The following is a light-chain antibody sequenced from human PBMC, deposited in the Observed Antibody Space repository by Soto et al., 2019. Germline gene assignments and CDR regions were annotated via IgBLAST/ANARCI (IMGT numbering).Light chain of an antibody. J-gene: IGKJ4*01. V-gene: IGKV3-11*01. CDR3: PHRRAWPVT. Sequence: EIVLTQSPATLSLSPGERATLSCRASQTVDTYLAWYQQKPGQSPILLIYDVSDRATGIPARFSGSGSGTDFTLTIRSLEPEDVAVYYSPHRRAWPVTFGGGTRLEIK. CDR2: DVS. CDR1: QTVDTY.